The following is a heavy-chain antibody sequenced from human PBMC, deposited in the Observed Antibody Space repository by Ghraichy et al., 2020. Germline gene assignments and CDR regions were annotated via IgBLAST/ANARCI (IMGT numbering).Heavy chain of an antibody. D-gene: IGHD6-13*01. CDR3: ATDRITGGYSSSWQDY. CDR2: FDPEDGET. J-gene: IGHJ4*02. Sequence: ASVKVSCKVSGYTLTELSMHWVRQAPGKGLEWMGGFDPEDGETIYAQKFQGRVTMTEDTSTDTAYMELSSLRSEDTAVYYCATDRITGGYSSSWQDYWGQGTLVNVSS. CDR1: GYTLTELS. V-gene: IGHV1-24*01.